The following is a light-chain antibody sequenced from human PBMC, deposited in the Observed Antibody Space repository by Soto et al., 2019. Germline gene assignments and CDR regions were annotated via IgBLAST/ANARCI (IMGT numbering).Light chain of an antibody. CDR3: QSYDSSLSGVL. CDR1: SSNTGAGYD. Sequence: QSVLPQPPSVSGAPGRRVTLSCTGSSSNTGAGYDVHWYQHLPGTAPKLLIYGNSNRPSGVPDRFSGSKSGTSASLAIAGLQAEDEADYYCQSYDSSLSGVLFGGGTKLTVL. V-gene: IGLV1-40*01. CDR2: GNS. J-gene: IGLJ2*01.